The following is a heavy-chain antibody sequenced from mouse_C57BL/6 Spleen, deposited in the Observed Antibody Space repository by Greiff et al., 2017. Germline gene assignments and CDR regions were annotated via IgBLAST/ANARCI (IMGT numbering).Heavy chain of an antibody. D-gene: IGHD2-3*01. J-gene: IGHJ2*01. Sequence: QVHVQQSGPELVKPGASVKISCKASGYAFSSSWMNWVKQRPGKGLEWIGRIYPGDGDTNYNGKFKGKATLTADKSSSTAYMQLSSLTSEDSAVXFCARDYDGYFDYWGQGTTLTVSS. CDR1: GYAFSSSW. CDR2: IYPGDGDT. V-gene: IGHV1-82*01. CDR3: ARDYDGYFDY.